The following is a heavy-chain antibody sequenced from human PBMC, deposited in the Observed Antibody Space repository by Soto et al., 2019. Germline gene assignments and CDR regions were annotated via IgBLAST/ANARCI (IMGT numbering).Heavy chain of an antibody. V-gene: IGHV3-23*01. CDR1: GFTFSSYA. Sequence: GGSLRLSCAASGFTFSSYAMSWVRQAPGKGLEWVSAISGSGGSTYYADSVKGRFTISRDNSKNTLYLQMNSLRAEDTAVYYCALHLELPRPTETPFDYWGQGTLVTVSS. CDR3: ALHLELPRPTETPFDY. D-gene: IGHD1-7*01. CDR2: ISGSGGST. J-gene: IGHJ4*02.